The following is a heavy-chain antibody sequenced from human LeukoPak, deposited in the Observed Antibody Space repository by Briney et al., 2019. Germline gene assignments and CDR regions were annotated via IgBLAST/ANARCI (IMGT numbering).Heavy chain of an antibody. CDR3: AIDYDNYGYFDY. Sequence: ASVKVSCEASGYTFTSYGISLVRQAPGQGLEWMGWISAYDGNTNYAQKLQGRVTMTTDTSTSTAYMELRSLRSDDTAVYYCAIDYDNYGYFDYWGQGTLVTVSS. V-gene: IGHV1-18*01. J-gene: IGHJ4*02. D-gene: IGHD4-17*01. CDR2: ISAYDGNT. CDR1: GYTFTSYG.